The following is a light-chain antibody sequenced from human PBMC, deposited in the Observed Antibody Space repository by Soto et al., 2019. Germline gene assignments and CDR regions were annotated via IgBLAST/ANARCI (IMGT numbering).Light chain of an antibody. V-gene: IGLV1-44*01. CDR3: AAWDDSLNGFYV. CDR2: SNN. CDR1: SSNIGSKT. Sequence: QSVLTQPPSASGTPGQRVTISCSGSSSNIGSKTVNWYQQLPGTAPKLLIYSNNQRPSGVPDRCSGSKSGTSASLAISGLQSEDEADYYCAAWDDSLNGFYVFGTGTKLTVL. J-gene: IGLJ1*01.